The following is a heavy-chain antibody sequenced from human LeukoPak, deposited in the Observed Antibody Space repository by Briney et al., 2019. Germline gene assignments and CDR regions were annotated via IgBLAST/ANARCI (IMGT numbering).Heavy chain of an antibody. D-gene: IGHD4-17*01. CDR3: ARDSYGDYYFDY. CDR2: ISSSSSTI. CDR1: GFTFSRFS. V-gene: IGHV3-48*01. Sequence: PGGSLRPSCAASGFTFSRFSMNWVRQAPGKGLEWVSNISSSSSTIYYADSVKGRFTISRDNAKNSLYLQMNSLRAEDTAVYYCARDSYGDYYFDYWGQGTLVTISS. J-gene: IGHJ4*02.